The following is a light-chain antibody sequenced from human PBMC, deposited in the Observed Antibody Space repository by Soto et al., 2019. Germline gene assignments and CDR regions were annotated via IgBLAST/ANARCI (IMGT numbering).Light chain of an antibody. V-gene: IGKV4-1*01. Sequence: DIVVNQSPDSLAVSLGERATINCKSSQTILYRSNNKNYLAWYQHKPGQPPKMLIYWASTRVSGVPDRFSGSGSGTDLALTLSGLQAEDVAVSYCQQYYSNPSFGQGTKVEVK. CDR3: QQYYSNPS. CDR2: WAS. CDR1: QTILYRSNNKNY. J-gene: IGKJ1*01.